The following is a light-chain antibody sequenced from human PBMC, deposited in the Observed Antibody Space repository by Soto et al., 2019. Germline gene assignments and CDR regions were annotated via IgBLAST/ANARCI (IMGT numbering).Light chain of an antibody. Sequence: QAVVTQPASVSGSPGQSITISCTGTNSDVGRYNYVSWYQQQPGKAPKLMIYEVSNRPSGVSNRFSGSKSGNTASLTISGLQAEDEADYYCSSYTTSSTAYVFGIGTKLTVL. CDR3: SSYTTSSTAYV. J-gene: IGLJ1*01. CDR1: NSDVGRYNY. CDR2: EVS. V-gene: IGLV2-14*01.